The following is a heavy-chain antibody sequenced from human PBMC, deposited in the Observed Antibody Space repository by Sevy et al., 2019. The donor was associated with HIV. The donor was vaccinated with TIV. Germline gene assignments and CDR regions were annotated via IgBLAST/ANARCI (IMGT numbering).Heavy chain of an antibody. CDR2: ISSSSSTI. D-gene: IGHD2-2*01. CDR1: GFTFSSYS. J-gene: IGHJ6*02. CDR3: ARVFVGVVPAAPRWGGGRDYYYGMDV. Sequence: GGSLRLSCAASGFTFSSYSMNWVRQAPGKGLEWVSYISSSSSTIYYADSVKGRFTISRDNAKNSLYLQMNSLRDEDTALFYCARVFVGVVPAAPRWGGGRDYYYGMDVWGQGTTVTVSS. V-gene: IGHV3-48*02.